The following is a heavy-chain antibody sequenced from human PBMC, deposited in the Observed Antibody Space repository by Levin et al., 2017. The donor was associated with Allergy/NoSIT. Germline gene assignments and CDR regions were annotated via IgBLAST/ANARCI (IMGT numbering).Heavy chain of an antibody. CDR3: ARAPFMVRGVIIFDY. J-gene: IGHJ4*02. CDR1: GFTFSSYS. V-gene: IGHV3-21*01. CDR2: ISSSSSYI. D-gene: IGHD3-10*01. Sequence: GESLKISCAASGFTFSSYSMNWVRQAPGKGLEWVSSISSSSSYIYYADSVKGRFTISRDNAKNSLYLQMNSLRAEDTAVYYCARAPFMVRGVIIFDYWGQGTLVTVSS.